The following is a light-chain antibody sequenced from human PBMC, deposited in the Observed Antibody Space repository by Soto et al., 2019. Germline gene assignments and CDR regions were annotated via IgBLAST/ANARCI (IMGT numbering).Light chain of an antibody. CDR2: GAS. V-gene: IGKV3-20*01. CDR3: QQYGSS. CDR1: ESLSHSY. Sequence: IELTQSPGTLSLSPGERATLSCRASESLSHSYLAWYQQKPGQAPRLLIYGASSRATGIPDRFSGSGSGTDFTLTISRLEPEDSAVYYCQQYGSSFGQGTKVEIK. J-gene: IGKJ1*01.